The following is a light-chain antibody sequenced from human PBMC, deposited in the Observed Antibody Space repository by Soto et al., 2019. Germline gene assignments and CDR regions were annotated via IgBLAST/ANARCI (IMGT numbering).Light chain of an antibody. J-gene: IGKJ1*01. CDR1: QSISSW. V-gene: IGKV1-5*03. CDR2: KAS. Sequence: DIQMTQFPSTLSASVGDRVTITCRASQSISSWLAWYQQKPGKAPKLLIYKASSLESGVPSRFSGSGSGTEFTLTISSLQPDDFATYYCQQYNNCWTFGQGTKVDIK. CDR3: QQYNNCWT.